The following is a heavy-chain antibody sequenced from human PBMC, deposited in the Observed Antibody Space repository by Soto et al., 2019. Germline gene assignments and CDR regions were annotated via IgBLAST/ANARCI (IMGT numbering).Heavy chain of an antibody. CDR3: VSRIPSWVFDY. V-gene: IGHV3-53*01. Sequence: RRLSCGASGLRVSDNYIGWVRQAPGRGLEWDSVMYAGGDTHYAESVKGRFTISRDKSENTLYLQMNSLRDEDTGVYFCVSRIPSWVFDYWGLGTLVTVSS. J-gene: IGHJ4*01. CDR1: GLRVSDNY. CDR2: MYAGGDT. D-gene: IGHD2-21*01.